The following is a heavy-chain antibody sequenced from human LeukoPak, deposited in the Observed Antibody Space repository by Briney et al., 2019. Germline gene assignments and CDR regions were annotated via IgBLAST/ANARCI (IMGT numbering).Heavy chain of an antibody. V-gene: IGHV3-23*01. CDR1: GFTFSDYG. CDR2: ISASGGFT. CDR3: ATVKGGLSSGFFDY. D-gene: IGHD6-25*01. J-gene: IGHJ4*02. Sequence: GGSLRLSCAAPGFTFSDYGMSWVRQAPGKGLEWVSAISASGGFTSYADSVKGRFTISRDYSQNTLYLQMNSLRADDTAVYYCATVKGGLSSGFFDYWGQGTLVTVSS.